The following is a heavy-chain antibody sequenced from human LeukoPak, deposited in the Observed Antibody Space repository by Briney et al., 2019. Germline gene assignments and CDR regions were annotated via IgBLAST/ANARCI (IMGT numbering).Heavy chain of an antibody. CDR2: ISGSGTTT. CDR3: AKAGHYGSGSYYSDY. D-gene: IGHD3-10*01. V-gene: IGHV3-23*01. Sequence: GGSLRLSCAASGFTFSSDAMAWVRQAPGRGLEWLSTISGSGTTTYYVDSVKGRFTVSRDNSKNTLYLQMSSLRAGDTAVYYCAKAGHYGSGSYYSDYWGRGTLVTVSP. J-gene: IGHJ4*02. CDR1: GFTFSSDA.